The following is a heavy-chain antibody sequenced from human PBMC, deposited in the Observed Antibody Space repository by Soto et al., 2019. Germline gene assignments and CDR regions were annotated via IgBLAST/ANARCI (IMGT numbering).Heavy chain of an antibody. CDR1: GYSVTAYY. J-gene: IGHJ4*02. CDR3: ARSYVQSRPIDY. V-gene: IGHV1-46*01. D-gene: IGHD3-10*02. CDR2: INPGDHST. Sequence: QVQLVQSGAEVKKPGASVKISCKASGYSVTAYYMHWLRQAPGQAFGWMGIINPGDHSTRYSHSFQGRVAMTSDTSTSTVYLELSSLRSEDTALYYCARSYVQSRPIDYWGQGTLVTVSS.